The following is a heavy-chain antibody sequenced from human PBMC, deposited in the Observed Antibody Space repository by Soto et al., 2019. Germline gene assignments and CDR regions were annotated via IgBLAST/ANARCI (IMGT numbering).Heavy chain of an antibody. CDR3: ARGLVIRPYYYHGMDV. CDR1: GGSISSGDYF. J-gene: IGHJ6*02. V-gene: IGHV4-30-4*01. Sequence: QVQLQESGPGLVKPSQTLSLTCTVSGGSISSGDYFWSWIRQSPGKGLEWIGYISSIGSTYYNPSLKIRVSVSRDPSKNQFSLKLSSVTTTDTAVYYCARGLVIRPYYYHGMDVWGQGTTVPVSS. CDR2: ISSIGST. D-gene: IGHD3-9*01.